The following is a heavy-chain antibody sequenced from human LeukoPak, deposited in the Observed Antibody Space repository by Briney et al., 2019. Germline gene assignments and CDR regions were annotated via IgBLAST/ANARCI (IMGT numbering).Heavy chain of an antibody. D-gene: IGHD3-22*01. J-gene: IGHJ4*02. Sequence: ASVKVSCKASGYTFTSYYMRWGRHAHGQGHEWMVIINPSGGSTSYAQKFQGRVTMTRDTSTSTVYMELSSLRSEDTAVYYCARAFDITVIVYLKTPYYFDYWGQGTLVTVSS. CDR2: INPSGGST. V-gene: IGHV1-46*01. CDR3: ARAFDITVIVYLKTPYYFDY. CDR1: GYTFTSYY.